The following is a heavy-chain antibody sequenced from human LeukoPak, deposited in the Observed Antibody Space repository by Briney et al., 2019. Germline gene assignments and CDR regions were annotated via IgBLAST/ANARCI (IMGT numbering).Heavy chain of an antibody. CDR3: ARPGIAAAVAKSWFDP. J-gene: IGHJ5*02. V-gene: IGHV4-38-2*02. CDR2: IYHSGST. D-gene: IGHD6-13*01. CDR1: GYSISSGYY. Sequence: SETLSLTCTVSGYSISSGYYWGWIRQPPGKGLEWIGSIYHSGSTYYNPSLKSRVTISVDTSKNQFSLKLSSVTAADTAVYYCARPGIAAAVAKSWFDPWGQGTLVTVSS.